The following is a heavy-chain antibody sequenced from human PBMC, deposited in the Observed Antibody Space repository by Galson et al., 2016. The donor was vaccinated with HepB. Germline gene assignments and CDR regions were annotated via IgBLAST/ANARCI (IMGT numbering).Heavy chain of an antibody. CDR2: IKSKADGATT. CDR1: GLTFNNAW. V-gene: IGHV3-15*01. CDR3: TTESRLTLVQGGRMGLDY. D-gene: IGHD3-10*01. Sequence: SLRLSCAASGLTFNNAWISWVRQAPGKGLEWVGRIKSKADGATTDYPAPVKGRFTISRHDSKNTFYLQMNSLKTEDTAVYYCTTESRLTLVQGGRMGLDYWGQGTLVTVSS. J-gene: IGHJ4*02.